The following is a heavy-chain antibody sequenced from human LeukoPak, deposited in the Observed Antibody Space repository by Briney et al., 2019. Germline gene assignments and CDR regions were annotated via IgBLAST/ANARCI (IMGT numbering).Heavy chain of an antibody. J-gene: IGHJ6*03. CDR2: ISSSSSTI. CDR3: ARDSHYYYMDA. V-gene: IGHV3-11*04. Sequence: SGGSLRLSCAASGFTFSDYYMSWIRQAPGKGLEWVSYISSSSSTIYYADSVKGRFTISRDNAKNSLYLQMNSLRAEDTAVYYCARDSHYYYMDAWGKGTTVTVSS. CDR1: GFTFSDYY.